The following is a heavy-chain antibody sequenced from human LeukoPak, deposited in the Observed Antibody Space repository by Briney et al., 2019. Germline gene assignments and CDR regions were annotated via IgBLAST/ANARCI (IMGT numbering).Heavy chain of an antibody. CDR1: GFTFTSYG. J-gene: IGHJ6*03. CDR2: IRHDGNDK. CDR3: ASCTYSRYYYYYMDV. Sequence: GGSLRLSCVASGFTFTSYGMHWVRQAPGKGLEWVALIRHDGNDKYYAETVKGRFTISRDNSNNTVYLQMNTLRAEDTAMYYCASCTYSRYYYYYMDVWGKGTTVTVSS. V-gene: IGHV3-30*02. D-gene: IGHD4-11*01.